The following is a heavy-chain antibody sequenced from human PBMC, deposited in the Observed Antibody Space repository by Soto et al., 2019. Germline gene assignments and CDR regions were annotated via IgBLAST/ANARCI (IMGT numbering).Heavy chain of an antibody. J-gene: IGHJ1*01. D-gene: IGHD3-22*01. V-gene: IGHV3-23*01. Sequence: DVQLLESGGGLVQPGGSLRLSCAASGITISNYPMNWVRQAPGKGLDWVSGISGSADRTYYADSAKGRFTISKDISKNSLSLQLDNLGVEDTAVYFCVKDDGGYSSTAPHWGQGTLVTVSS. CDR1: GITISNYP. CDR2: ISGSADRT. CDR3: VKDDGGYSSTAPH.